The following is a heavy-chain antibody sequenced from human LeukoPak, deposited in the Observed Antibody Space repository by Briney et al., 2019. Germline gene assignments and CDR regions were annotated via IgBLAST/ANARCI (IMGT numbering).Heavy chain of an antibody. Sequence: GGSLRLSCAAPGFTFSSYSMNWVRQAPGKGLEWVSFISSSSSTIYYADSVKGRFTVSRDNAKNSLYLQMNSLRAEDTAVYYCARDRGGSYSAIDYWGQGTLVTVSS. J-gene: IGHJ4*02. CDR3: ARDRGGSYSAIDY. CDR2: ISSSSSTI. CDR1: GFTFSSYS. V-gene: IGHV3-48*04. D-gene: IGHD1-26*01.